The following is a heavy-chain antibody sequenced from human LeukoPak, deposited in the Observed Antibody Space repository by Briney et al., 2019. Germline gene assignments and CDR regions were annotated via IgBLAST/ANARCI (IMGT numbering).Heavy chain of an antibody. D-gene: IGHD6-19*01. Sequence: PGGSLRLSCAASGFTFSSYWMSWVRQAPGKGLEWVANIKQDGSEKYYVDSVKGRFTISRDNAKNSLYLQMNSLRAEDTAVYYCARDQWWQFIAVAITSYFDCRGQGTLVTVSS. J-gene: IGHJ4*02. CDR1: GFTFSSYW. V-gene: IGHV3-7*01. CDR3: ARDQWWQFIAVAITSYFDC. CDR2: IKQDGSEK.